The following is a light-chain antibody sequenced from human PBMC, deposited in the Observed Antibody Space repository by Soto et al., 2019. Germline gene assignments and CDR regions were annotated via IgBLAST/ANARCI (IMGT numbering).Light chain of an antibody. CDR1: HSISSY. CDR3: QQTYTAPPT. Sequence: DIQMTQSPSSLSASVGDRVSITCRASHSISSYLNWYQQKPGKAPKLLIYAASSLQSGVPSRFSGSGSGTDFTLTISSLQPEDFSTYYCQQTYTAPPTFGQGTKVEVK. J-gene: IGKJ1*01. CDR2: AAS. V-gene: IGKV1-39*01.